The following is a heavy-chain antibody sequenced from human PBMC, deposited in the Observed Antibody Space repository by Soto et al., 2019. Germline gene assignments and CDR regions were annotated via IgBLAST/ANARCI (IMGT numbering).Heavy chain of an antibody. CDR2: MRSKANSYAT. V-gene: IGHV3-73*01. J-gene: IGHJ5*02. CDR1: GFTFSGAA. D-gene: IGHD1-1*01. Sequence: EVQLVESGGGLVQPGGSLKLSCAASGFTFSGAAIHWVRQASGKGLEWVGRMRSKANSYATAYAASVQGRFTVSRYDSNFTAYLQMNCLKTEDTAVYYCTLNGRRDGLVEAWGQGTLVTVSS. CDR3: TLNGRRDGLVEA.